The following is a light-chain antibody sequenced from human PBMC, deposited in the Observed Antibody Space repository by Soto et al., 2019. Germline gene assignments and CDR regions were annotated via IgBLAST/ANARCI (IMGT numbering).Light chain of an antibody. CDR1: QSLTRR. V-gene: IGKV1-5*01. J-gene: IGKJ2*01. CDR3: QQYKVYPYT. Sequence: DIQMTQSPSTLSASIGDTVTLTCRASQSLTRRLAWYQQKPGRPPKLLIYDVSILERGVPSRFSGSDSGTDFTLTISSLRPDDFATFYCQQYKVYPYTFGQGTRLDI. CDR2: DVS.